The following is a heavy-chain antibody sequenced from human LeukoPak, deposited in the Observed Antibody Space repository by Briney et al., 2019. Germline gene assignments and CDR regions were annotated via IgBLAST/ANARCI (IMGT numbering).Heavy chain of an antibody. Sequence: SQTLSLTCTVSGGSISSGSYYWSWIRQPPGKGLEWIGEINHSGSTNYNPSLKSRVTISVDTSKNQFSLKLSSVTAADTAVYYCARGRRGYSYGHYYYYYYMDVWGKGTTVTVSS. D-gene: IGHD5-18*01. CDR3: ARGRRGYSYGHYYYYYYMDV. V-gene: IGHV4-39*07. CDR2: INHSGST. CDR1: GGSISSGSYY. J-gene: IGHJ6*03.